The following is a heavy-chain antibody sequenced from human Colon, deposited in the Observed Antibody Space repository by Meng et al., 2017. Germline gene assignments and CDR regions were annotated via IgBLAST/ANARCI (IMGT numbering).Heavy chain of an antibody. CDR2: ISHDGTSK. CDR3: ARSYYSDGRGYFDN. CDR1: AFSFSSFA. V-gene: IGHV3-30-3*01. J-gene: IGHJ4*02. D-gene: IGHD5-18*01. Sequence: QGHLVEFGGGVVQPGKSRRSSCAFSAFSFSSFAMQWVLQTPGRGLEWVAVISHDGTSKFYAASVKGRFTISRDNSKNTLFLEMSSLRPEDTAVYYCARSYYSDGRGYFDNWGQGTLVTVSS.